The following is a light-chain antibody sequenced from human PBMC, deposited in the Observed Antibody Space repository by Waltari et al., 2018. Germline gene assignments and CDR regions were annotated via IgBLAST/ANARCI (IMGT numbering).Light chain of an antibody. CDR1: QSVSSS. CDR3: QQNSNWPRT. J-gene: IGKJ1*01. V-gene: IGKV3D-15*01. Sequence: IVMTTSPATLSLSPGERAIISCRASQSVSSSLACYQQKPGQAPRLLIYGSSSRATGIPDRFSGSGSGTEFTLTISSLEPEDVAVYYCQQNSNWPRTFGQGTKVEIK. CDR2: GSS.